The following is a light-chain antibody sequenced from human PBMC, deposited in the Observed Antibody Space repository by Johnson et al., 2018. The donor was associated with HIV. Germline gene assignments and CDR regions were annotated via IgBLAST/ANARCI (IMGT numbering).Light chain of an antibody. J-gene: IGLJ1*01. Sequence: QSVLTQPPSVSAAPGQKVTISCSGSSSNIGNNYVSWYQQLPGTAPKLLIYENNKRPSGIPDRFSGSKSGTSATLGITGLQTGDEADYYCGTWDSSLILYVFGTGTKGPVL. CDR1: SSNIGNNY. V-gene: IGLV1-51*02. CDR2: ENN. CDR3: GTWDSSLILYV.